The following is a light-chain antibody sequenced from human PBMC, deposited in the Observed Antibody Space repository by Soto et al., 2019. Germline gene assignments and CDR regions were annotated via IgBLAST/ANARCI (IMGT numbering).Light chain of an antibody. CDR3: QQYYSYPLT. Sequence: DIQITQSPSTLSAFVGDRVTITCRASQSISSWLAWYQQKPGTAPKVLIYRASNLQSGVPSRFSGSGAGTDCTRTISCLQSEDVATDYCQQYYSYPLTFGGGTKVDIK. J-gene: IGKJ4*01. CDR2: RAS. V-gene: IGKV1-5*01. CDR1: QSISSW.